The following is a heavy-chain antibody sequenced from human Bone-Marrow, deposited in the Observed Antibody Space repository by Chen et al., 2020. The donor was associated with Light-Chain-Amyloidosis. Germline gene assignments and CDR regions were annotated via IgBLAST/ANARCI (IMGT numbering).Heavy chain of an antibody. D-gene: IGHD2-15*01. CDR2: VSADGTKK. J-gene: IGHJ6*02. Sequence: QVQLVESGGGVVQPGGSLRLSCAASGFPFSSHGMHWVRQAAGKVPEWVAVVSADGTKKFIAESQKGRFTISRDNSKNTLYLQMNSLRPEDTAVYYCAKDSRSAGSTASVYGMDVWGQGTTVTVSS. CDR3: AKDSRSAGSTASVYGMDV. CDR1: GFPFSSHG. V-gene: IGHV3-30*18.